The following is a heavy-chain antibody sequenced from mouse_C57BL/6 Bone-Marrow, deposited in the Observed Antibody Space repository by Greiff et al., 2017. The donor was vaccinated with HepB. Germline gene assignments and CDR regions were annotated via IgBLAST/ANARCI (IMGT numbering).Heavy chain of an antibody. Sequence: QVQLQQSGAELARPGASVKLSCKASGYTFTSYGISWVKQRTGQGLEWIGEIYPRSGNTYYNEKFKGKATLTADKSSSTAYMELRSLTSEDSAVYYCAREGPYYYGSSYGYVDVWGTGTTVTVSS. J-gene: IGHJ1*03. V-gene: IGHV1-81*01. CDR3: AREGPYYYGSSYGYVDV. D-gene: IGHD1-1*01. CDR1: GYTFTSYG. CDR2: IYPRSGNT.